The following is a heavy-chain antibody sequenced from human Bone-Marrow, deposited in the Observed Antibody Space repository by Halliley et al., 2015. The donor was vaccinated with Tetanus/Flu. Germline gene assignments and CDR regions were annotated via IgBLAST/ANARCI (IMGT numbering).Heavy chain of an antibody. Sequence: TLSLTCTVSGDSIRGGGFYWSWIRQRPGNGLEWIGRIYDSGSTYYNPSLKGRVLISVDTFNNQFSLKLTSVTAADTAAYYRARTYGADILPYFDYWGPGTLVTVSS. CDR2: IYDSGST. V-gene: IGHV4-31*03. CDR3: ARTYGADILPYFDY. CDR1: GDSIRGGGFY. D-gene: IGHD4-17*01. J-gene: IGHJ4*02.